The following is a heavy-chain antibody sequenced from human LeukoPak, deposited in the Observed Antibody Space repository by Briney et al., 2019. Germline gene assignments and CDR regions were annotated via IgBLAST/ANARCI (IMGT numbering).Heavy chain of an antibody. J-gene: IGHJ4*02. CDR3: ARIYSSGSRYYFDY. CDR2: ISSSGSTL. Sequence: QAGGSLRLSCAASGFTFSSCEKNWVRQAPGKGLEWVSYISSSGSTLYYADSVKGRFTISRDNAKNSLYLQMNSLRAEDTALYYCARIYSSGSRYYFDYWGQGTLVTVSS. D-gene: IGHD6-19*01. CDR1: GFTFSSCE. V-gene: IGHV3-48*03.